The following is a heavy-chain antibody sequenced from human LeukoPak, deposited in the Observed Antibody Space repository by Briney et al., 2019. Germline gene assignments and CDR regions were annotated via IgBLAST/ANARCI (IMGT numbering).Heavy chain of an antibody. J-gene: IGHJ4*02. V-gene: IGHV4-59*01. CDR1: GGSISSYS. CDR3: ARTIPDYYDSSGFIDY. D-gene: IGHD3-22*01. Sequence: SETLSLTCTVSGGSISSYSWSWIRQPPVKGLEWIGYIYYSGGTNYDPSLKSRVTISVDTSKNQFSLKLSSVTAADTAVYYCARTIPDYYDSSGFIDYWGQGTLVTVSS. CDR2: IYYSGGT.